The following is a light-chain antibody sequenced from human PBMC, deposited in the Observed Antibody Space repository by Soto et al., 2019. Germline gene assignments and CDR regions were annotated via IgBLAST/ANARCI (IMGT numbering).Light chain of an antibody. CDR1: QSLLHSSDNRNY. CDR3: QQYYSTPWT. Sequence: IVMAQFPETLAVSVGERATIKCRSSQSLLHSSDNRNYLTWYQQKPGQPPKLLIYWASTRHSGVPDRFSGSGSGTDFTLTINSLQAEDVAVYYCQQYYSTPWTFGQGTKVEIK. J-gene: IGKJ1*01. CDR2: WAS. V-gene: IGKV4-1*01.